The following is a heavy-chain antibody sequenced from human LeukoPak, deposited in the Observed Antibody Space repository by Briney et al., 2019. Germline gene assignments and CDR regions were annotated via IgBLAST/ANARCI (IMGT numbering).Heavy chain of an antibody. CDR1: GYTLTELS. D-gene: IGHD6-19*01. CDR2: FDPEDGET. V-gene: IGHV1-24*01. J-gene: IGHJ4*02. CDR3: ATASPPGSSGWYDY. Sequence: ASVKVSCKVSGYTLTELSMHWVRQAPGKGLEGMGGFDPEDGETIYAQKFQGRVTMTEDTSTDTAYMELSSLRSEDTAVYYCATASPPGSSGWYDYWGQGTLVTVSS.